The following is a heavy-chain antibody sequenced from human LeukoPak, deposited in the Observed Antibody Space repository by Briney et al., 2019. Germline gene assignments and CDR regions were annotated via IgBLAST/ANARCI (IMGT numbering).Heavy chain of an antibody. CDR3: AKDLYYDSSVITY. Sequence: GGSLRLSCAASGFTFSSFAMTWVRQAPGKGLEWVSGISGNGASTYYADSVKGRFTISRDNSKNTLYLQMKSLRAEDTAVYYCAKDLYYDSSVITYWGQGTLVTVSS. CDR1: GFTFSSFA. D-gene: IGHD3-22*01. J-gene: IGHJ4*02. CDR2: ISGNGAST. V-gene: IGHV3-23*01.